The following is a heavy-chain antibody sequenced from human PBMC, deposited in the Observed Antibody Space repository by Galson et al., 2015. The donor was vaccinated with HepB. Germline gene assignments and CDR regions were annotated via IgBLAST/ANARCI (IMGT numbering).Heavy chain of an antibody. D-gene: IGHD3-3*01. Sequence: SVKVSCKASGYTFTGYYMHWVRQAPGQGLEWMGRINPNSSGTNYAQKFQGRVTMTRHTSISTAYMELSRLRSDDTAVYYCARGYYDLWRGYYQGLSYWGQGTLVTVSS. CDR1: GYTFTGYY. CDR3: ARGYYDLWRGYYQGLSY. CDR2: INPNSSGT. V-gene: IGHV1-2*06. J-gene: IGHJ4*02.